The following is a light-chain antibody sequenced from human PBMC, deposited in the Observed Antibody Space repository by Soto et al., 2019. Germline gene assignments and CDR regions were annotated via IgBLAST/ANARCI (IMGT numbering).Light chain of an antibody. Sequence: DIVRTQSPLSLPVTPGEPASISCRSSQSLLHSNGNNYLDLYLQKPGQSPQILYYLSSNRTSGVHEQFRGSGLGTNFTLKIRRVEAEDVGVYYCSRLLQTPLTCGKGPRLEIK. J-gene: IGKJ5*01. CDR3: SRLLQTPLT. CDR1: QSLLHSNGNNY. CDR2: LSS. V-gene: IGKV2-28*01.